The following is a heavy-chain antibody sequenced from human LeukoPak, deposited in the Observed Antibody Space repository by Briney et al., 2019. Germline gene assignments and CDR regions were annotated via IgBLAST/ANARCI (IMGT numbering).Heavy chain of an antibody. V-gene: IGHV4-30-4*07. CDR2: IYYSGST. J-gene: IGHJ4*02. Sequence: SETLSLTCAVSGGSISSGGYSWSWIRQPPGKGLEWIGYIYYSGSTYYNPSLKSRVTISVDTSKNQFSLKLSSVTAADTAVYYCARAYAVAGRRMYYFDYWGQGTLVTVSS. CDR3: ARAYAVAGRRMYYFDY. D-gene: IGHD6-19*01. CDR1: GGSISSGGYS.